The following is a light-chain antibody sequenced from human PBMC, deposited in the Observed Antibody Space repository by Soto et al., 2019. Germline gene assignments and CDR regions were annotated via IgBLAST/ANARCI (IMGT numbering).Light chain of an antibody. Sequence: EIVMTQSPATLSVSPGERATLSCRASQSVSSNLAWYQQQPGQAPRLLIYGASTRATGIPARFSGSGSGTEFTLTIRSLQAEDCAVDYCQQYNNWPPWTFGQGTKVEIK. CDR2: GAS. CDR1: QSVSSN. J-gene: IGKJ1*01. V-gene: IGKV3-15*01. CDR3: QQYNNWPPWT.